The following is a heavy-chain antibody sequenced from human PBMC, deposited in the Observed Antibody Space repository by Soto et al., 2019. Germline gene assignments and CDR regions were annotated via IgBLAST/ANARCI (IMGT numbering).Heavy chain of an antibody. CDR1: GFTFSSYG. CDR2: ISCDGSNK. D-gene: IGHD6-6*01. V-gene: IGHV3-30*18. CDR3: AKELEGYSSSSTSNPTGFRAVYGMDV. J-gene: IGHJ6*02. Sequence: QVQLVESGGGVVQPGSSLRLSCAASGFTFSSYGMHWVRQAPGKGLEWVAVISCDGSNKYYADSVKGRFTISRDNSKNTLYLQMNSLRAEDTAVYYCAKELEGYSSSSTSNPTGFRAVYGMDVWGQGTTVTVSS.